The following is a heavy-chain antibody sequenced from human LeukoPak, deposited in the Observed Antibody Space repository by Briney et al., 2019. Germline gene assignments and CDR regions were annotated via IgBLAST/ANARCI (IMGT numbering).Heavy chain of an antibody. CDR2: ISGSGGGT. Sequence: QPGGSLRLSCEASGFTFSSYAIAWVRRAPGKGLEWVSAISGSGGGTFYADPVKGRFTISRDNSKSTLYLQMNSLRAEDTAVYYCAKARSTTRGTLFDYWGQGTLVTVSS. CDR1: GFTFSSYA. CDR3: AKARSTTRGTLFDY. D-gene: IGHD1-1*01. J-gene: IGHJ4*02. V-gene: IGHV3-23*01.